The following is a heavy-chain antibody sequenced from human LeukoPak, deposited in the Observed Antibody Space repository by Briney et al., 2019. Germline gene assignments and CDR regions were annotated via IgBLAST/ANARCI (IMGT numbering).Heavy chain of an antibody. D-gene: IGHD5-18*01. CDR1: GGSIISYH. CDR2: IYYSGST. J-gene: IGHJ4*02. V-gene: IGHV4-59*01. Sequence: PSETLSLTCTVSGGSIISYHWSWIRQPPGKALEWIGHIYYSGSTNYNPSLKSRVTISVDTSKNQFSLKLTSVTAADTAVYYCARQGYTYGPFDYWGQGTLVTVSS. CDR3: ARQGYTYGPFDY.